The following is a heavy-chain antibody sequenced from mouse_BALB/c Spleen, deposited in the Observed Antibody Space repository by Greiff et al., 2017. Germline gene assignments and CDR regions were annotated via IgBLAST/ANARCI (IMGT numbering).Heavy chain of an antibody. CDR3: ARLYYEAY. Sequence: EVKLQESGPGLVKPSQSLSLTCSVTGYSITSGYYWNWIRQFPGNKLEWMGYISYDGSNNYNPSLKNRISITRDTSKNQFFLKLNSVTTEDTATYYCARLYYEAYWGQGTLVTVSA. CDR2: ISYDGSN. CDR1: GYSITSGYY. J-gene: IGHJ3*01. V-gene: IGHV3-6*02. D-gene: IGHD1-1*01.